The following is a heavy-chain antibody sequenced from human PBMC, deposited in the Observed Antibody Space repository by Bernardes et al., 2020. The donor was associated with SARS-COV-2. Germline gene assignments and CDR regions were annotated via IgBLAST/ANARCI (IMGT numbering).Heavy chain of an antibody. CDR1: GFTFRSSA. CDR2: LSYAGSNQ. CDR3: AKPTVRWVQLTTGFDS. V-gene: IGHV3-30*15. D-gene: IGHD1-26*01. Sequence: GGSLLLSCAASGFTFRSSAMHWVRQAPGTGLAWVAVLSYAGSNQYYADSVKGRFTISRDNSRETLYLQMSRLRPEDTAVYYCAKPTVRWVQLTTGFDSWGKGILVNVSS. J-gene: IGHJ4*02.